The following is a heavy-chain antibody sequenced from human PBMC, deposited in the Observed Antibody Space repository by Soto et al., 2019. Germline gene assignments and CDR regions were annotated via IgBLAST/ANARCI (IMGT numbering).Heavy chain of an antibody. Sequence: SVKVSCKGSGGTVSSDAISGVRQAPGQGLEWMGGIIPIFGTANYAQKFQGRVTITADESTSTAYMELSSLRSEDTAVYYCARPTRYYYDSSGQSAWFDPWGQGTLVTVSS. D-gene: IGHD3-22*01. J-gene: IGHJ5*02. V-gene: IGHV1-69*13. CDR2: IIPIFGTA. CDR1: GGTVSSDA. CDR3: ARPTRYYYDSSGQSAWFDP.